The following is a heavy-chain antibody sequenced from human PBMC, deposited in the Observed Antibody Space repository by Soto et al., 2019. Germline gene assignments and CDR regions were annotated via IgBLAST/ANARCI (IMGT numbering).Heavy chain of an antibody. CDR2: ISAYNGNT. CDR1: GYTFTSYG. V-gene: IGHV1-18*01. Sequence: GPSVKVSCKASGYTFTSYGISWVRQAPGQGLEWMGWISAYNGNTNYAQKLQGRVTMTTDTSTSTAYMELRSLRSDDTAVYYCARDTGTTVTTHWFDPWGQGTLVTVSS. J-gene: IGHJ5*02. CDR3: ARDTGTTVTTHWFDP. D-gene: IGHD4-17*01.